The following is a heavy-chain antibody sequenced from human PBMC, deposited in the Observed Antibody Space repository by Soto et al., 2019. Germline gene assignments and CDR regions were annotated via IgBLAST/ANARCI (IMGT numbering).Heavy chain of an antibody. CDR3: AREIAVGGRASDY. Sequence: QVQLVQSGAEVKKPGASVRVSCKASGYTFNTYFIHWVRQAPGQGLEWVGIINTSSDTKNYAQRFQGRVTMTRDMSTSTVYMDLSSLRSEDTAVYYCAREIAVGGRASDYWGQGTLVTVSS. CDR2: INTSSDTK. CDR1: GYTFNTYF. V-gene: IGHV1-46*02. D-gene: IGHD6-19*01. J-gene: IGHJ4*02.